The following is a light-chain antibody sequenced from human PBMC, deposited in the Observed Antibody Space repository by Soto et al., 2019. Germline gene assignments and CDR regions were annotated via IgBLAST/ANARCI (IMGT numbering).Light chain of an antibody. Sequence: DIQMTQSPSSLSASVGDRVTITCRASQSISNFLNWYQHKPGKAPDLLIYGASSLQSGVPSRFSGSGSGTDFTLTISSLQPEDFATYYCLQDYNYPWTFGQGTKVEIK. CDR2: GAS. CDR3: LQDYNYPWT. CDR1: QSISNF. J-gene: IGKJ1*01. V-gene: IGKV1-39*01.